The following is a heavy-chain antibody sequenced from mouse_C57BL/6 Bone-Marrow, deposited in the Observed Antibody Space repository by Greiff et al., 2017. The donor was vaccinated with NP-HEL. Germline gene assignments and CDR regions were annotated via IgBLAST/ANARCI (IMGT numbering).Heavy chain of an antibody. CDR1: GYTFTDYN. D-gene: IGHD1-1*01. V-gene: IGHV1-18*01. CDR3: ARSTIYYYGSSYEFAY. J-gene: IGHJ3*01. Sequence: VQLQQSGPELVKPGASVTIPCKASGYTFTDYNMDWVKQSHGKSLEWIGDINPNNGGTIYNQKFKGKATLTVDKSSSTAYMELRSLTSEDTAVYYCARSTIYYYGSSYEFAYWGQGTLVTVSA. CDR2: INPNNGGT.